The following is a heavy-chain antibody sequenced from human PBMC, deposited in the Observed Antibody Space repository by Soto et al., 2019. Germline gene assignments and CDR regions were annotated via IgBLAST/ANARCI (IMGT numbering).Heavy chain of an antibody. J-gene: IGHJ3*02. V-gene: IGHV3-30*18. CDR3: AKGATVTTKIPDAFDI. D-gene: IGHD4-17*01. CDR1: GFTFSSYG. Sequence: QVQLVESGGGVVQPGRSLRLSCVASGFTFSSYGMHWVRQAPGKGLEWVAVISYDGSNKYYADSVKGRFTISRDNSKNTLYLQMNSLRAEDTAVYYCAKGATVTTKIPDAFDIWGQGTMVTVSS. CDR2: ISYDGSNK.